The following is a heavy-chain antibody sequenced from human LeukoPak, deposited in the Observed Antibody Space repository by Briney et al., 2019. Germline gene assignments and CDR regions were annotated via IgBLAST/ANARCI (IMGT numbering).Heavy chain of an antibody. CDR2: IRYDGSNK. V-gene: IGHV3-30*02. CDR3: ATRIWLEYSSSGGFDY. Sequence: PGGSLRLSCAASGFTFSSYGMHWVRQAPGKGLEWVAFIRYDGSNKYYADSVKGRFTISRDNSKNTLHLQMNSLRAEDTAVYYCATRIWLEYSSSGGFDYWGQGTLVTVSS. D-gene: IGHD6-6*01. J-gene: IGHJ4*02. CDR1: GFTFSSYG.